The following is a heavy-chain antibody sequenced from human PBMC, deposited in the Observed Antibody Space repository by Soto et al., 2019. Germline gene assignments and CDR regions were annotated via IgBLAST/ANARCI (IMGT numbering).Heavy chain of an antibody. V-gene: IGHV4-30-4*01. J-gene: IGHJ4*02. Sequence: QVQLQESGPGLVRPSQTLSLTCTVSGGSINSDDFYWSWIRQPPGEGLEWIGFIYYNGRTSYTPSLESRLAISLDTSKNQFSLRLSSVTAADTAVYYCARARSSSPDYFDFWGPGTLVTVSS. CDR3: ARARSSSPDYFDF. CDR1: GGSINSDDFY. D-gene: IGHD2-15*01. CDR2: IYYNGRT.